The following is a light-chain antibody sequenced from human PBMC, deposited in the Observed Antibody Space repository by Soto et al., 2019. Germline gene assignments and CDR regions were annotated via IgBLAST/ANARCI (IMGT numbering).Light chain of an antibody. J-gene: IGKJ3*01. CDR3: QQRSNWPT. CDR1: QSVSSY. V-gene: IGKV3-11*01. CDR2: DAS. Sequence: EIVMTQSPATPSVSPGERATLSCRASQSVSSYLAWYQQKPGQAPRLLIYDASNRATGIPARFSGSGSGTDLTLTISSLEPEDFAVYYCQQRSNWPTFGPGTKVDIK.